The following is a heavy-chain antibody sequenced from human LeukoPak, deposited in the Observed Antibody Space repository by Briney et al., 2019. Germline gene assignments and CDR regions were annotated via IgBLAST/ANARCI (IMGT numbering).Heavy chain of an antibody. CDR3: ARDLGGGGIFDY. CDR2: IYTSGST. CDR1: GGSINRYY. J-gene: IGHJ4*02. V-gene: IGHV4-4*07. Sequence: PSETLSLTCRLSGGSINRYYWSWLRQPAGKGLEWIGRIYTSGSTNYNPSLKSRVTMSVDTSKNEFTLKLSSVTAADTAVYYCARDLGGGGIFDYWGQGTLVTVSS. D-gene: IGHD3-16*01.